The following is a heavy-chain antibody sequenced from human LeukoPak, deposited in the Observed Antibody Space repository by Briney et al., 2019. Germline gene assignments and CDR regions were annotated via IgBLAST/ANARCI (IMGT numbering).Heavy chain of an antibody. Sequence: GGSLRLSCAASGFTFSNYAMHWVRQAPGKGLEWVAVVAYDGSNKYYADSVKGRFTISGDNSKNTLYLQMNSLRAEDAAKYYCATIGDRRTGELYRIDYWGQGTLVTVSS. V-gene: IGHV3-30*04. D-gene: IGHD7-27*01. CDR3: ATIGDRRTGELYRIDY. J-gene: IGHJ4*02. CDR1: GFTFSNYA. CDR2: VAYDGSNK.